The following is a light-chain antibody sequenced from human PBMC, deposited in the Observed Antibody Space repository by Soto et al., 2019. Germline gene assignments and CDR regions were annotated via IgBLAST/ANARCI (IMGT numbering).Light chain of an antibody. Sequence: QSALTQPPSASGSPGQSVTISCTGTSSDVGGYNYVSWYQQHPGKSPKLMIYEVSKRPSGVPDRFSGSKSGNTASLTVSGLQDEDEADYYCSSYAGSNNSNVFGSGTQLTVL. CDR3: SSYAGSNNSNV. CDR1: SSDVGGYNY. CDR2: EVS. V-gene: IGLV2-8*01. J-gene: IGLJ6*01.